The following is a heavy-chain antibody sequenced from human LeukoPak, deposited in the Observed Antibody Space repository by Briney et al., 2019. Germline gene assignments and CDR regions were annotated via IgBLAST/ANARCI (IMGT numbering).Heavy chain of an antibody. CDR1: GFTFSSYA. CDR3: ARVIDYDISGYYLGY. CDR2: INDSGST. Sequence: GSLRLSCAASGFTFSSYAMSWVRQPPGKGLERIGEINDSGSTSCSPSLKSRVSISVDTSKNQFSLKSSSVTAADTAVYYCARVIDYDISGYYLGYWGQGNRVTVSS. V-gene: IGHV4-34*01. J-gene: IGHJ4*02. D-gene: IGHD3-22*01.